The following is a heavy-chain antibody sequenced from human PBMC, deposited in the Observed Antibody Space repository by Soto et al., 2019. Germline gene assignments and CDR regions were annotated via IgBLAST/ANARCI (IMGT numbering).Heavy chain of an antibody. CDR3: ARAEQDIVVVVAANGFDY. CDR1: GYTFTSYG. D-gene: IGHD2-15*01. Sequence: ASVKVSCKASGYTFTSYGISWVRQAPGQGLAWMGWISAYNGNTNYAQKLQGRVTMTTDTSTSTAYMELRSLRSDDTAVYYCARAEQDIVVVVAANGFDYWGQGTLVTVSS. V-gene: IGHV1-18*01. CDR2: ISAYNGNT. J-gene: IGHJ4*02.